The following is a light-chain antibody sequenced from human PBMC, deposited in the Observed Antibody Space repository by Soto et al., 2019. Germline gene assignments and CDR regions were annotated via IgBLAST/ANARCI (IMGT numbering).Light chain of an antibody. J-gene: IGKJ3*01. Sequence: EIVLTQSPDTLSLSPGERATLSCRASQSVRSSLAWYQQKPGQAPRLLIYDASNRATGIPARFSASGSGTDFTLTISSLEPEDFAVYYCQQRSKWPPEVTFGPGTKVDIK. V-gene: IGKV3-11*01. CDR1: QSVRSS. CDR3: QQRSKWPPEVT. CDR2: DAS.